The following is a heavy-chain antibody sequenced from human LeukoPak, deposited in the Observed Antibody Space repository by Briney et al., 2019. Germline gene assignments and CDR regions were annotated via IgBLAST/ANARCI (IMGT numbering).Heavy chain of an antibody. CDR1: GFTFSSYA. D-gene: IGHD5-24*01. V-gene: IGHV3-30-3*01. J-gene: IGHJ4*02. CDR3: ARDDGYNLPFDY. Sequence: GSLRLSCAASGFTFSSYAMHWVRQAPGKGLEWVAVISYDGSNKYYADSVKGRFTISRDNSKNTLYLQMNSLRAEDTAVYYCARDDGYNLPFDYWGQGTLVTVSS. CDR2: ISYDGSNK.